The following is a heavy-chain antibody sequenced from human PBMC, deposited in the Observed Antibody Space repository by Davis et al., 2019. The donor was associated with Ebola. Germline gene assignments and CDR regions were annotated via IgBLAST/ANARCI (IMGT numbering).Heavy chain of an antibody. CDR2: ISAYNGNT. Sequence: ASVKVSCKASGYTFTSYGISWVRQAPGQGLEWMGWISAYNGNTNYAQKLQGRVTMTTDTSTSTTYMELRSLRSDDTAVYYCARDRAGMITFGGVYDYWGQGTLVTVSS. CDR3: ARDRAGMITFGGVYDY. V-gene: IGHV1-18*01. D-gene: IGHD3-16*01. CDR1: GYTFTSYG. J-gene: IGHJ4*02.